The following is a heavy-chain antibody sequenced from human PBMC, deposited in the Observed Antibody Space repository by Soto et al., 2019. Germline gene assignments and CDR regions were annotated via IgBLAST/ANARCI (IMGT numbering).Heavy chain of an antibody. D-gene: IGHD6-6*01. CDR2: IYYSGST. J-gene: IGHJ4*02. CDR3: ARELESL. Sequence: SVTLSLTCTVSGGSISSSGYYWGWIRQPPGKGLEWIGTIYYSGSTYYNPSLKSRVTISVDTSKNQCSLKLSSVTAADTAVYYCARELESLWGQGTLVTVSS. V-gene: IGHV4-39*07. CDR1: GGSISSSGYY.